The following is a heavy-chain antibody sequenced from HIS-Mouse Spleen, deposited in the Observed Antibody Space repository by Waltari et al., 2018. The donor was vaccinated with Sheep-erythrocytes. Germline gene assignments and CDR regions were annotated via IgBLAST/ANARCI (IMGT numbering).Heavy chain of an antibody. D-gene: IGHD1-26*01. J-gene: IGHJ4*02. V-gene: IGHV3-21*01. Sequence: EVQLVESGGGLVKPGGSLRLSCAASGFTFSSYSMNGVRPAPGKGLEWVSSLSSSSSYIYYADSVKGRFTISRDNAKNSLYLQMNSLRAEDTAVYYCARVASGATFDYWGQGTLVTVSS. CDR1: GFTFSSYS. CDR2: LSSSSSYI. CDR3: ARVASGATFDY.